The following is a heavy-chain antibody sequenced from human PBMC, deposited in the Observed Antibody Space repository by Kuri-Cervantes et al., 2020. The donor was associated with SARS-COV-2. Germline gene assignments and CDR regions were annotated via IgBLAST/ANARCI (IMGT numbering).Heavy chain of an antibody. J-gene: IGHJ4*02. Sequence: GGSLRLSCAASGFTFSDYYMSWVRQAPGKGLEWVAVISYDGSNKYYADSVKGRFTISRDNSKNTLYLQMNSLRAEDTAVYYCARDSSNSGYDYWGQGTLVTVSS. D-gene: IGHD5-12*01. CDR1: GFTFSDYY. CDR2: ISYDGSNK. CDR3: ARDSSNSGYDY. V-gene: IGHV3-30*03.